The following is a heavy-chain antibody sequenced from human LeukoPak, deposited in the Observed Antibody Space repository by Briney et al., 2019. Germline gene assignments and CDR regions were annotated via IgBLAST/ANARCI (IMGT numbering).Heavy chain of an antibody. CDR1: EFTFTTYG. CDR2: IYYDGSNI. Sequence: GRSLTLSCAASEFTFTTYGMHWVRQAPGKGLEWVAFIYYDGSNIYYADYVKGRFTISRDISKNTLYLQMDSLRAVDTAVYYCAKVGNWDDYYYYGLDVWGQGTTVTVSS. D-gene: IGHD1-20*01. V-gene: IGHV3-33*06. CDR3: AKVGNWDDYYYYGLDV. J-gene: IGHJ6*02.